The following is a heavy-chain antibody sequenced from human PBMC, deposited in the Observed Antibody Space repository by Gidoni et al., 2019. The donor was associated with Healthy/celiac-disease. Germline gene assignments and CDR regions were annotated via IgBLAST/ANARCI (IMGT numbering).Heavy chain of an antibody. J-gene: IGHJ4*02. Sequence: QVQLVESGGGVVQPGRSLRLSCAASGFTFSSYGMHWVRQAPGKGLEWVAVISYDGSNKYYADSVKGRFTISRDNSKNTLYLQMNSLRAEDTAVYYCARSVTDCSGGSCYQRDWGQGTLVTVSS. D-gene: IGHD2-15*01. CDR1: GFTFSSYG. V-gene: IGHV3-30*03. CDR2: ISYDGSNK. CDR3: ARSVTDCSGGSCYQRD.